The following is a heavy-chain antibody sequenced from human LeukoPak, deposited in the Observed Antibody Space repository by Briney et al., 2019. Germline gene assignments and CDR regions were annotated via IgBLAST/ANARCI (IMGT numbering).Heavy chain of an antibody. CDR2: IWYDGSNK. D-gene: IGHD2-15*01. J-gene: IGHJ6*02. CDR1: GFTFSSYG. V-gene: IGHV3-33*01. CDR3: ARAGCSGGSCYSGGMDV. Sequence: GGSLRLSCAASGFTFSSYGMHWVRQAPGKGLEWVAVIWYDGSNKYYADSVKGRFTISRDNSKNTLYLQMNSLRAEVTAVYYCARAGCSGGSCYSGGMDVWGQGTTVTVSS.